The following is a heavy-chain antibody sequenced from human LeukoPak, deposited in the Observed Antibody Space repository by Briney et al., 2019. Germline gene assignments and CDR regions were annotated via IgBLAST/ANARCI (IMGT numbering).Heavy chain of an antibody. Sequence: SETLSLTCAVYGGSISSYYWSWIRQPPGKGLEWIGYIYYSGSTNYNPSLKSRVTISVDTSKNQSSLKLSSVTAADTAVYYCAGTSGYYYYYFDYWGQGTLVTVSS. D-gene: IGHD3-22*01. V-gene: IGHV4-59*08. CDR1: GGSISSYY. CDR3: AGTSGYYYYYFDY. CDR2: IYYSGST. J-gene: IGHJ4*02.